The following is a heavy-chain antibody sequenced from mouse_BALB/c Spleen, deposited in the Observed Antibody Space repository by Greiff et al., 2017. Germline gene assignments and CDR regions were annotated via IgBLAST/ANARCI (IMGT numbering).Heavy chain of an antibody. D-gene: IGHD1-2*01. Sequence: EVKLVESGGGLVQPGGSLKLSCAASGFTFSSYTMSWVRQTPEKRLEWVAYISNGGGSTYYPDTVKGRFTISRDNAKNTLYLQMSSLKSEDTAMYYCARRGVYGAMDYWGQGTSVTVSS. CDR2: ISNGGGST. J-gene: IGHJ4*01. CDR3: ARRGVYGAMDY. V-gene: IGHV5-12-2*01. CDR1: GFTFSSYT.